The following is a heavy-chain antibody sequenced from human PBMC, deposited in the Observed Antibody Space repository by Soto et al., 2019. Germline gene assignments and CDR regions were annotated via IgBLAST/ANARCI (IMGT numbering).Heavy chain of an antibody. D-gene: IGHD3-9*01. CDR2: IDPSDSYT. V-gene: IGHV5-10-1*01. CDR1: GYTFTTYW. CDR3: ARQDRLTGTTN. Sequence: SCKGSGYTFTTYWITWVRQMPGKGLEWMGRIDPSDSYTNYSPSFQGHVTISTDKSIATAYLQWSSLKASDTAMYYCARQDRLTGTTNWGQGTLVTVSS. J-gene: IGHJ4*02.